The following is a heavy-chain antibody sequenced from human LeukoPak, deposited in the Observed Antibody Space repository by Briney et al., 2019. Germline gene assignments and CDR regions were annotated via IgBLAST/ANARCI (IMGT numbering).Heavy chain of an antibody. Sequence: ASVKVSCKASGYTFTGYYMHWVRQAPGQGLEWMGWINPNSGGTNYAQKFQGWVTMTRDTSISTAYMELSRLRSDDTAVYYCARDHGYYGSGSPHAFDIWGQGTMVTVSS. V-gene: IGHV1-2*04. D-gene: IGHD3-10*01. J-gene: IGHJ3*02. CDR1: GYTFTGYY. CDR3: ARDHGYYGSGSPHAFDI. CDR2: INPNSGGT.